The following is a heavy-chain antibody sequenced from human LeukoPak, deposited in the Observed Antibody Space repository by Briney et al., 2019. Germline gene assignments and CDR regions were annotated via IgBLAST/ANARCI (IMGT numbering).Heavy chain of an antibody. CDR2: ISAYNGNT. CDR3: ARTRARTYYYDSSGYYSFDY. V-gene: IGHV1-18*01. Sequence: GASVKVSGKASGYTFTSYGISWVRQAPGQGLEWMGWISAYNGNTNYAQKLQGRVTMTTDTSTSTAYMELSSLRSEDTAVYYCARTRARTYYYDSSGYYSFDYWGQGTLVTVSS. CDR1: GYTFTSYG. D-gene: IGHD3-22*01. J-gene: IGHJ4*02.